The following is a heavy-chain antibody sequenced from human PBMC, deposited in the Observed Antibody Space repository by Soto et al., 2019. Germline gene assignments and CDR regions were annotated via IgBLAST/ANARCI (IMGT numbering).Heavy chain of an antibody. J-gene: IGHJ3*02. Sequence: ASVKVSCKASGGTFSSYAISWVRQAPGQGLEWMGGIIPIFGTANYAQKFQGRVTITADKSTSTAYMELSSLRSEDTAVYYCASRPRWYDSSGYSGSDDAFDIWGQGTMVP. D-gene: IGHD3-22*01. CDR1: GGTFSSYA. V-gene: IGHV1-69*06. CDR3: ASRPRWYDSSGYSGSDDAFDI. CDR2: IIPIFGTA.